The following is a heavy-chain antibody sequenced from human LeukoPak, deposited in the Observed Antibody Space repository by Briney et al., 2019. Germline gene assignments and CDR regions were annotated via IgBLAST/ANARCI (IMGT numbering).Heavy chain of an antibody. J-gene: IGHJ4*02. Sequence: PGGSLRLSCAASGFTFDDYGMSWVRQAPGKGLEWVANIQQDGSAKYYVDSVKGRFTISRDNAKNSLYLQMNSLRAEDTAVYYCARFSLYDNSGYYSWLFDFWGQGTLVTVSS. D-gene: IGHD3-22*01. CDR1: GFTFDDYG. V-gene: IGHV3-7*01. CDR2: IQQDGSAK. CDR3: ARFSLYDNSGYYSWLFDF.